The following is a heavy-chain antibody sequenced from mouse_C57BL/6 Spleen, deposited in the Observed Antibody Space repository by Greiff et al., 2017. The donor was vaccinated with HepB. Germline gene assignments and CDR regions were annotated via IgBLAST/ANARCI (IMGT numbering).Heavy chain of an antibody. Sequence: DVQLVESEGGLVQPGRSMKLSCTASGFTFSDYYMAWVRQVPEKGLEWVANINYDGSSTYYLDSLKSRFIISRDNAKNILYLQMSSLKSEDTATYYCARESTGGFAYWGQGTLVTVSA. J-gene: IGHJ3*01. CDR3: ARESTGGFAY. CDR1: GFTFSDYY. D-gene: IGHD4-1*01. V-gene: IGHV5-16*01. CDR2: INYDGSST.